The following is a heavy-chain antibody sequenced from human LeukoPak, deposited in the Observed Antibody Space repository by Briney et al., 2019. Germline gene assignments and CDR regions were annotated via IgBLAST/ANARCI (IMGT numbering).Heavy chain of an antibody. CDR2: IIPIFNSA. D-gene: IGHD3-22*01. V-gene: IGHV1-69*13. CDR1: GYTFTGYY. CDR3: ASGDISGYYQYFYYYMDV. Sequence: GASVKVSCKASGYTFTGYYMHWVRQAPGQGLEWMGGIIPIFNSANYAQKFQGRVTITADESTSTAYMELSSLRSDDTAVYYCASGDISGYYQYFYYYMDVWGKGTTVTISS. J-gene: IGHJ6*03.